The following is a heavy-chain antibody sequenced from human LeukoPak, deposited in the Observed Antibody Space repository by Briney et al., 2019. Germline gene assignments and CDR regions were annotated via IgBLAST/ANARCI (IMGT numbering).Heavy chain of an antibody. D-gene: IGHD7-27*01. CDR3: ARERSENWGSLTYAYDI. CDR1: GGTFSSYA. V-gene: IGHV1-69*04. J-gene: IGHJ3*02. CDR2: IIPILGIA. Sequence: SVKVSCKASGGTFSSYAISWVRQAPGQGLEWMGRIIPILGIAKYAQKFQGRVTITADKTTRTAYMELSSLRSEDMAVYYCARERSENWGSLTYAYDIWGQGTMVTVSS.